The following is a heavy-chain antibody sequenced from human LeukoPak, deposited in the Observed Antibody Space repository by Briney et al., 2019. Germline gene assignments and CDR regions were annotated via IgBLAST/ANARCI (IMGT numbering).Heavy chain of an antibody. D-gene: IGHD3-22*01. Sequence: PGGSLRLSCAASGFTFSSYAMSWVRQAPGKGLECVSTISGSGGSTYYADSVKGRFTISRDKSNNTLYLQMNSLGAEDTAVYYCAKGSSGGRPYYFDYWGQGTLVTVSS. J-gene: IGHJ4*02. CDR3: AKGSSGGRPYYFDY. CDR2: ISGSGGST. CDR1: GFTFSSYA. V-gene: IGHV3-23*01.